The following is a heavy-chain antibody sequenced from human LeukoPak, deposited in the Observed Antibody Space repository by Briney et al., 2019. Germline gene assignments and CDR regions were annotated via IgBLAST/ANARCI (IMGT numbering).Heavy chain of an antibody. V-gene: IGHV3-30*02. CDR2: IRYDGSNK. CDR1: GFTFSSYG. J-gene: IGHJ4*02. Sequence: GGSLRLSCAASGFTFSSYGMHWVRQAPGKGLEWVAFIRYDGSNKYYADSVKGRFTISRDNSKNTLYLQTNSLRAEDTAVYYCASQTGTPYYFDYWGQGTLVTVSS. D-gene: IGHD1-1*01. CDR3: ASQTGTPYYFDY.